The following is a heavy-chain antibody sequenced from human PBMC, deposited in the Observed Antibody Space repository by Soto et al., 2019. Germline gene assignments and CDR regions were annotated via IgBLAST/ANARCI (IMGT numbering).Heavy chain of an antibody. D-gene: IGHD3-22*01. J-gene: IGHJ4*02. CDR2: IKGESDGGTT. Sequence: PGGSLRLSCTASGFAFSNAWMSWVRQAPGKGLEWIGRIKGESDGGTTDYATPVKGRFSISRDQSKDTLYLHMNSLKTEDTAVYYCTTGLSNGYYNFDYWGQGT. CDR1: GFAFSNAW. V-gene: IGHV3-15*01. CDR3: TTGLSNGYYNFDY.